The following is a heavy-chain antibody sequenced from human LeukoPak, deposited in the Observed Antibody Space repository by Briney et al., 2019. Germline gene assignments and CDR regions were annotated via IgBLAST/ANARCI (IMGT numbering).Heavy chain of an antibody. J-gene: IGHJ5*02. CDR3: ARDMYGGIAVAGTRYNWFDP. Sequence: PSETLSLTCTVSGGSISSYYWSWIRQPAGKGLEWIGRIYTSGSSNYNPSLKSRVTMSADTSKNQFSLKLSSVTAADTAVYYCARDMYGGIAVAGTRYNWFDPWGQGTLVTVSS. CDR1: GGSISSYY. V-gene: IGHV4-4*07. D-gene: IGHD6-19*01. CDR2: IYTSGSS.